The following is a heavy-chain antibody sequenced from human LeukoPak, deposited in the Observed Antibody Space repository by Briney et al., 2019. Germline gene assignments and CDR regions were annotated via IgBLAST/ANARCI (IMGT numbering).Heavy chain of an antibody. CDR2: ISAYNGNT. Sequence: ASVKVSCKASGYTFTSYGISWVRQAPGQGLEWMGWISAYNGNTNYAQKLQGRVTMTTDTSTSTAYMELRSLRSDDTAVYYCARSAPTPSVYYDILTGYLGDYWGQGTLVTVSS. V-gene: IGHV1-18*01. CDR1: GYTFTSYG. D-gene: IGHD3-9*01. J-gene: IGHJ4*02. CDR3: ARSAPTPSVYYDILTGYLGDY.